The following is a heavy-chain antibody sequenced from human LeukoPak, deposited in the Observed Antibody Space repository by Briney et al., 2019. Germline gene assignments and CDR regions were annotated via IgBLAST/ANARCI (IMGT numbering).Heavy chain of an antibody. Sequence: SETLSLTCTVSGGSISSYYWSWIRQPPGKGLEWIGYLYYSGSTKYNPSLKSRVTISVDTSKNQFYLKLTSVTAADTAVYYCARDLGGYNYGYSLDYWGQGTLVSVSS. D-gene: IGHD5-18*01. CDR2: LYYSGST. CDR1: GGSISSYY. CDR3: ARDLGGYNYGYSLDY. J-gene: IGHJ4*02. V-gene: IGHV4-59*12.